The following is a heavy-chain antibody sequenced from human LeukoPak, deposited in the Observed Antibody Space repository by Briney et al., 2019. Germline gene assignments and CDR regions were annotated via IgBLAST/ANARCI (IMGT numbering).Heavy chain of an antibody. CDR3: AREGGIVVVPAAHTHYYMDV. D-gene: IGHD2-2*01. V-gene: IGHV1-2*02. CDR1: GYTFTGYY. J-gene: IGHJ6*03. Sequence: GASVKVSCKASGYTFTGYYMHWVRQAPGQGLEWMGWINPNSGGTNYAQEFQGRVTMTRDTSISTAYMELSRLRSDDTAVYYCAREGGIVVVPAAHTHYYMDVWGKGTTVTVSS. CDR2: INPNSGGT.